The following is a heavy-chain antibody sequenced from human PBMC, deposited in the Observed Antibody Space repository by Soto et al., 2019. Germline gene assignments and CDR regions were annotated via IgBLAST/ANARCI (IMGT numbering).Heavy chain of an antibody. CDR3: ARTSYVRGSYRSDDAFDI. J-gene: IGHJ3*02. CDR2: ISAYNGNT. CDR1: GYTFTSYG. Sequence: QVQLVQSGAEVKKPGASVKVSCKASGYTFTSYGISWVRQAPGQGLEWMGWISAYNGNTNYAQKLQGRGTMTTDRSTSTAYMELRSLRSDDTAVYYCARTSYVRGSYRSDDAFDIWGQGTMVTVSS. V-gene: IGHV1-18*01. D-gene: IGHD3-16*02.